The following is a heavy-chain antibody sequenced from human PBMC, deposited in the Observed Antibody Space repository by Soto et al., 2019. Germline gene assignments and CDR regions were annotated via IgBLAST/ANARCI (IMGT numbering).Heavy chain of an antibody. Sequence: PGGSLRLSCAASGFTFSSYAMSWVRQAPGKGPEWVSAISGSGGSTYYADSVKGRFTISRDNSKNTLCLQMNSLRAEDTAVYYCAKPRGITMIVVVTDVFDYWGQGTLVTVSS. J-gene: IGHJ4*02. D-gene: IGHD3-22*01. CDR1: GFTFSSYA. CDR3: AKPRGITMIVVVTDVFDY. CDR2: ISGSGGST. V-gene: IGHV3-23*01.